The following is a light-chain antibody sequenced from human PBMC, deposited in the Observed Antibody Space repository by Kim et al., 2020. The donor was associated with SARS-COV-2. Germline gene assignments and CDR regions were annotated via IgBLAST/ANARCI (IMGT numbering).Light chain of an antibody. CDR3: QQYGTSPCT. V-gene: IGKV3-20*01. Sequence: EIVLTQSPGTLSLSPGERATLSCRASQSVSSSYLAWYQQKPGQAPRLLIYGAYNRDTAIPERFSGSGSGTDFTLTISRLEPEDFAVYYCQQYGTSPCTFGQGTKVDIK. CDR2: GAY. J-gene: IGKJ1*01. CDR1: QSVSSSY.